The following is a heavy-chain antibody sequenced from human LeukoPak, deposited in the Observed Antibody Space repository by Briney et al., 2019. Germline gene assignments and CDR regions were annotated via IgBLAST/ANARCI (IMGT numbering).Heavy chain of an antibody. CDR3: ARLKKGYSGSYLSVYYIDY. CDR1: GDSVSSNSAA. D-gene: IGHD1-26*01. Sequence: SQTLSLTCAVSGDSVSSNSAAWNWIRQSPSRGLEWLGRTYYKSKWYNDYALSVKSRITISPDTSKNQFSLQLNSVTPEDTAVYYCARLKKGYSGSYLSVYYIDYWGQGTLVTVSS. V-gene: IGHV6-1*01. J-gene: IGHJ4*02. CDR2: TYYKSKWYN.